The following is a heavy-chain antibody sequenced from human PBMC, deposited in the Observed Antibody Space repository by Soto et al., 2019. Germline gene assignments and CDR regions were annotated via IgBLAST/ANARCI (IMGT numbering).Heavy chain of an antibody. V-gene: IGHV3-23*01. CDR3: AGPGYSSQDY. Sequence: GGSLRLSCAASGFTFSSFALSWVRQAPGKGLQWVSAISGSGGDADYADSVKGRFTISRDNSKNTLFLQMNSLRAEDSAIYYCAGPGYSSQDYWGQGTLVTVS. J-gene: IGHJ4*02. D-gene: IGHD5-18*01. CDR1: GFTFSSFA. CDR2: ISGSGGDA.